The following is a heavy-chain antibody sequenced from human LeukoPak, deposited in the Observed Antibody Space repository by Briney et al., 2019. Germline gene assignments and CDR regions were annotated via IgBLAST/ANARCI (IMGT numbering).Heavy chain of an antibody. CDR3: AKGWTKYCTGGNCYSPLYYFDY. CDR1: GFTFSSYA. J-gene: IGHJ4*02. CDR2: ISDNGITK. D-gene: IGHD2-15*01. Sequence: GGFLRLSCAASGFTFSSYAMNWVRQAPGKGLEWVSGISDNGITKHYADSVKGRFTISRDNSKNTLYLQMNSLRADDTAVYYCAKGWTKYCTGGNCYSPLYYFDYWGQGTLVTVSS. V-gene: IGHV3-23*01.